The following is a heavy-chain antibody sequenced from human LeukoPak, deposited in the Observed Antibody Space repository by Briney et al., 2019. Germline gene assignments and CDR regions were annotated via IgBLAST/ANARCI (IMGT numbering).Heavy chain of an antibody. CDR3: ARERVGGNAFDI. CDR2: IYYSGST. V-gene: IGHV4-59*01. J-gene: IGHJ3*02. D-gene: IGHD3-16*01. Sequence: GYIYYSGSTSYNPPLKNRVTISVGTSKNQFSLRLSSVTAADTAVYYCARERVGGNAFDIWGQGTMVTVSS.